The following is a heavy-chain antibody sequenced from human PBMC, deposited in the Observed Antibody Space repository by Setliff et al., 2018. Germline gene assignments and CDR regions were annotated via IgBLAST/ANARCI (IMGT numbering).Heavy chain of an antibody. CDR3: TRDWGGVGATNCSPFDY. V-gene: IGHV3-74*01. CDR1: GFTFSTYW. D-gene: IGHD1-26*01. J-gene: IGHJ4*02. Sequence: GGSLRLSCEVSGFTFSTYWMHWVRQAPGNGLVWVSRINSDGSNTTYADSVKGRFTISRDNAKNTVYLQMTRLTAEDTAVYYCTRDWGGVGATNCSPFDYWGQGTLVTVSS. CDR2: INSDGSNT.